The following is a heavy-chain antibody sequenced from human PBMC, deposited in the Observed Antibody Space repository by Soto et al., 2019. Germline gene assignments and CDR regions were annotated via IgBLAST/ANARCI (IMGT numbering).Heavy chain of an antibody. J-gene: IGHJ4*02. CDR1: GGSISSYY. Sequence: SETLSLTCTVSGGSISSYYWSWIRQPPGKGLEWIGYIYYSGSTNYNPSLKSRVTISVDTSKNQFSLKLSSVTAADTAVYYCARDNYDILTVPPGGFDYWGQGTLVTVSS. CDR2: IYYSGST. V-gene: IGHV4-59*01. D-gene: IGHD3-9*01. CDR3: ARDNYDILTVPPGGFDY.